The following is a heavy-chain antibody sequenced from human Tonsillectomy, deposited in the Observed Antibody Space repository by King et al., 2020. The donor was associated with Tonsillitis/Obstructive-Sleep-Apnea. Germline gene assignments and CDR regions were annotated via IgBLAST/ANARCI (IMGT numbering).Heavy chain of an antibody. CDR2: ISGGGGST. CDR1: GFTFDDYA. Sequence: EEQLVQSGGGVVQPGGALRLSCVASGFTFDDYAMHWVRQAPGKGLEWVSLISGGGGSTYYADSVKGRFTISRDNSKNSQYLQMNSLRTEDTALYYCAKALGAALCSTSSYKCAFDIWGQGTMVTVSS. J-gene: IGHJ3*02. V-gene: IGHV3-43*02. D-gene: IGHD2-2*02. CDR3: AKALGAALCSTSSYKCAFDI.